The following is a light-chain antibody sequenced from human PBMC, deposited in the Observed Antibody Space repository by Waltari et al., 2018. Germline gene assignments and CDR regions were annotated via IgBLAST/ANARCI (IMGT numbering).Light chain of an antibody. Sequence: DLVVTQSPLSLPVTPGEPASISCRSSQSLLHSNGNNYLVWYLQKPGQSPQLLIYLGSNRAAGVPDRFSGSGSGTDVTLKISRVEAEDVGVDYCMQALQAVWTFGQGTKMEIK. CDR3: MQALQAVWT. V-gene: IGKV2-28*01. J-gene: IGKJ1*01. CDR2: LGS. CDR1: QSLLHSNGNNY.